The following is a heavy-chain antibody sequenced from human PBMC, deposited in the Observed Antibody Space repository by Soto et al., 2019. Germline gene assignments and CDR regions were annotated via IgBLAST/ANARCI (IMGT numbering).Heavy chain of an antibody. D-gene: IGHD3-22*01. CDR1: GFTFSSYA. V-gene: IGHV3-23*01. CDR3: AKSKASDYYDSSGSHLYYYYGMDV. Sequence: GGSLRLSCAAYGFTFSSYAMSWVRQAPGKGLEWVSAISGSGGSTYYADSVKGRFTISRDNSKNTLYLQMNSLRAEDTAVYYCAKSKASDYYDSSGSHLYYYYGMDVWGQGTTVTVSS. CDR2: ISGSGGST. J-gene: IGHJ6*02.